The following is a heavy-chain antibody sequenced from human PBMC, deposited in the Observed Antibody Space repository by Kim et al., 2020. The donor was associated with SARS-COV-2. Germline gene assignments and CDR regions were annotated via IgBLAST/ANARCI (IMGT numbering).Heavy chain of an antibody. D-gene: IGHD3-10*01. J-gene: IGHJ4*02. CDR3: AALDSVQVPGGI. Sequence: YVDSVRGCITMFRDNAKNSLYLQMSSLRTEDTAIYYCAALDSVQVPGGIWGQGTLVTVSS. V-gene: IGHV3-7*01.